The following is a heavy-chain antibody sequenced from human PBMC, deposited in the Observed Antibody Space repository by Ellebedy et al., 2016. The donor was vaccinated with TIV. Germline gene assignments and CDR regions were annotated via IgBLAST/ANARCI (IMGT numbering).Heavy chain of an antibody. CDR2: MNPNSGNT. D-gene: IGHD4-17*01. V-gene: IGHV1-8*01. CDR1: GYTFTSYD. J-gene: IGHJ4*02. CDR3: ARDYGDYLDY. Sequence: AASVKVSCKASGYTFTSYDINWVRQATGQGLEWMGWMNPNSGNTGYAQKFQGRVTMTRDTSTSTVDMELSSLRSENTAVYYCARDYGDYLDYWGQGTLVTVSS.